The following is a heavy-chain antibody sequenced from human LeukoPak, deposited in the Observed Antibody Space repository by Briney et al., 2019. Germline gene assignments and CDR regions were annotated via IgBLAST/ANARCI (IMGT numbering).Heavy chain of an antibody. V-gene: IGHV1-69*01. D-gene: IGHD2-2*01. Sequence: SVKVSCKASGGTFSSYAISWVRQAPGQGLEWMGGIIPIFGTANYAQKFQGRVTITADESTSTAYMELSSLRSEDTAVYYCARSPLKNVVVPAAILVGDHFDYWGQGTLVTVSS. CDR3: ARSPLKNVVVPAAILVGDHFDY. CDR2: IIPIFGTA. J-gene: IGHJ4*02. CDR1: GGTFSSYA.